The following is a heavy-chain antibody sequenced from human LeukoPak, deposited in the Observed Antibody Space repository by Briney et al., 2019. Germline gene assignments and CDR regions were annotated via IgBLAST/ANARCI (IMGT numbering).Heavy chain of an antibody. D-gene: IGHD3-3*01. CDR1: GFTFSNFA. J-gene: IGHJ3*02. CDR3: ARGEEPNYDFWSGYYLGAFDI. CDR2: ISSSSSYI. V-gene: IGHV3-21*01. Sequence: GGSLRLSCAASGFTFSNFAMTWVRQAPGKGLEWVSSISSSSSYIYYSDSVKGRFTISRDNAKNSLYLQMNSLRAEDTAVYYCARGEEPNYDFWSGYYLGAFDIWGQGTMVTVSS.